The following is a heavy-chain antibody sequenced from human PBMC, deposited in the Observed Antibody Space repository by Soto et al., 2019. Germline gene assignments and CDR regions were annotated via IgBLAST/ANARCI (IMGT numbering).Heavy chain of an antibody. CDR3: ARATRRSIVY. Sequence: QVQLQQWGAGLLKPSETLSLTCAVYGGPFTNSYWTWIRQPPGKGLEWIGEINHSGSTNYNPSLTSRVTISVDTSKNQFSLKLTSVTAADTAVYYCARATRRSIVYWGQGSLVTVSS. J-gene: IGHJ4*02. CDR1: GGPFTNSY. D-gene: IGHD5-12*01. V-gene: IGHV4-34*01. CDR2: INHSGST.